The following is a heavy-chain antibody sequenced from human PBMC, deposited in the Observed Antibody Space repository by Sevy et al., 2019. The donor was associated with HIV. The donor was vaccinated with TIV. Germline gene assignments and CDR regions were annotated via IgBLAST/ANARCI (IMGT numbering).Heavy chain of an antibody. V-gene: IGHV1-2*06. J-gene: IGHJ3*02. CDR3: AKDKLLDAFDI. CDR2: INPRTGDT. Sequence: ASVNVSCKASGYTFSDNYMHWVRQAPGQGLEWVGRINPRTGDTKYAQRFQGRVTVTRVTSISTAYMELSRLTSDDTAIYYCAKDKLLDAFDIWGQGTRVTVSS. CDR1: GYTFSDNY. D-gene: IGHD2-15*01.